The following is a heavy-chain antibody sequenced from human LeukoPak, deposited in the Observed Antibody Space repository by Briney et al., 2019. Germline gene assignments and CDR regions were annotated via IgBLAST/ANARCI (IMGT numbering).Heavy chain of an antibody. Sequence: SSETLSLTCTVSGGSISSSSYYWGWIRQPPGKGLEWIGSIYYSGSTYYNPSLKSRVTISVDTSKNQFSLKLSSVTAADTAVYYCARGSGWSYYFDYWGQGTLVTVSS. CDR1: GGSISSSSYY. CDR2: IYYSGST. J-gene: IGHJ4*02. CDR3: ARGSGWSYYFDY. V-gene: IGHV4-39*01. D-gene: IGHD6-19*01.